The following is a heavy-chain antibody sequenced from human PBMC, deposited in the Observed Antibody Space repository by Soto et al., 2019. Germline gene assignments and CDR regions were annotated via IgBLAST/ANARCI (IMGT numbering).Heavy chain of an antibody. CDR1: GFIFNNYA. CDR3: VKDRMSFNSVWDPFDV. V-gene: IGHV3-23*01. D-gene: IGHD3-16*01. Sequence: AGGSLRLSCAASGFIFNNYAMSWVRQAPGKGLEWVSSIGGGGDDRFYADYVKGRLTISRDNSNNILYLHMSGLRAEDTAIYYCVKDRMSFNSVWDPFDVWGQGTMVTVSS. J-gene: IGHJ3*01. CDR2: IGGGGDDR.